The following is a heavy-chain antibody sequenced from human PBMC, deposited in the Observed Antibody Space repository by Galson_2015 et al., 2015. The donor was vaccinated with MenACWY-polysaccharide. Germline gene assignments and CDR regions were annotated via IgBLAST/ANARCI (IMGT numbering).Heavy chain of an antibody. CDR1: GFTFSSYW. Sequence: SLRLSCAASGFTFSSYWMHWVRHAPGKGLVWVSRTNGDGGATDYADSVKGRFTISRDNAKNTLYLQMNSLRAEDTAVYYCARAGAKYCSGGNCYFNWFDPWGQGTLVTVSS. J-gene: IGHJ5*02. CDR2: TNGDGGAT. D-gene: IGHD2-15*01. V-gene: IGHV3-74*01. CDR3: ARAGAKYCSGGNCYFNWFDP.